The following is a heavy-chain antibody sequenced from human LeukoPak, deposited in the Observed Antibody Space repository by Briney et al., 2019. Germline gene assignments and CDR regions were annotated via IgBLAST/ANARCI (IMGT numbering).Heavy chain of an antibody. CDR1: GFTFSSYG. CDR3: AREEVGATLDY. D-gene: IGHD1-26*01. V-gene: IGHV3-33*01. J-gene: IGHJ4*02. Sequence: GGSLRLSCAASGFTFSSYGMHWVRQAPGKGLEWVAVIWYDGSNKYYADSVKGRFTISRDNSKNTLYLQMNSLRAEDTAVYYCAREEVGATLDYWGQGTLVTVSS. CDR2: IWYDGSNK.